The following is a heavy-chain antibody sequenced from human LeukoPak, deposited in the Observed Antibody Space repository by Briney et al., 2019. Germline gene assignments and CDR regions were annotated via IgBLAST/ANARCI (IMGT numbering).Heavy chain of an antibody. D-gene: IGHD5-12*01. J-gene: IGHJ4*02. CDR2: IYYSGST. V-gene: IGHV4-38-2*02. CDR3: VGMVATGRDY. Sequence: PSETLSLTCTVSGYSISSGYYWGWIRQPPGKGLEWIGSIYYSGSTYYNPSLKSRVTISVDTSKNQFSLKLSSVTAADTAVYYCVGMVATGRDYWGQGTLVTVSS. CDR1: GYSISSGYY.